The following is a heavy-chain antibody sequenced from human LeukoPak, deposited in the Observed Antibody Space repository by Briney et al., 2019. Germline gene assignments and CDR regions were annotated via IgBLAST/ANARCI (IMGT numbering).Heavy chain of an antibody. CDR2: ISAYNGNT. D-gene: IGHD3-10*01. CDR1: GYTFTSYG. CDR3: ATDSRSIMVRGVTD. Sequence: ASVKVSCKASGYTFTSYGISWVRQAPGQGLEWMGWISAYNGNTNYAQKLQGRVTMTTDTSTSTAYMELRSLRSEDTAVYYCATDSRSIMVRGVTDWGQGTLVTVSS. J-gene: IGHJ4*02. V-gene: IGHV1-18*01.